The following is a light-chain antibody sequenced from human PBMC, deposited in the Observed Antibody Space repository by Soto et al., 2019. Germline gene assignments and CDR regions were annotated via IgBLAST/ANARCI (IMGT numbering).Light chain of an antibody. CDR2: WAS. J-gene: IGKJ2*02. V-gene: IGKV4-1*01. CDR1: QSVLYSSNNKNY. Sequence: DIVMTQSPDSLAVSLGERATINCKSSQSVLYSSNNKNYLAWYQQKPGQPPKLLIYWASTRESGVPDRFSGSGSGTDFTLTISSLQAEDVAVYYGQQFYVVPCTFGQGTKLEIK. CDR3: QQFYVVPCT.